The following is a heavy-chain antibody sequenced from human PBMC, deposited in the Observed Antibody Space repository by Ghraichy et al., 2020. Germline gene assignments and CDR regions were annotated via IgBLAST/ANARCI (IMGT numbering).Heavy chain of an antibody. CDR1: GLTFTKYW. V-gene: IGHV3-7*03. CDR3: AEIGTG. D-gene: IGHD1-14*01. J-gene: IGHJ4*02. Sequence: GVLNISCAASGLTFTKYWMVWVRQAPGKGLEWVANINQDGSEKYYVDSVKGRFTISRDNAKNLLYLQMNSLRTEDTAMYYCAEIGTGWGQGTLVTVSS. CDR2: INQDGSEK.